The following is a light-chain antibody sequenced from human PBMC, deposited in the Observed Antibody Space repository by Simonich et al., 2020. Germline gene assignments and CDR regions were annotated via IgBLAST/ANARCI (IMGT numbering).Light chain of an antibody. CDR3: AAWDDSLNGPV. CDR1: SSNIGSNT. Sequence: QSVLTQPPSASGTPGQRVTISCSGSSSNIGSNTVNWYQQLPGTAPKLLNYRNNQRPSGVPDRFSGSKSGTSASLAISGLQSEDEADYYCAAWDDSLNGPVFGGGTKLTVL. J-gene: IGLJ3*02. CDR2: RNN. V-gene: IGLV1-44*01.